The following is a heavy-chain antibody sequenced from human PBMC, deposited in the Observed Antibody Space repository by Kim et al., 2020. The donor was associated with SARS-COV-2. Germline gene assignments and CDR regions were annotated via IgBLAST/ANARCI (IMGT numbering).Heavy chain of an antibody. V-gene: IGHV3-11*01. Sequence: WGSLRLSCAASGFTFSDYYMSWIRQAPGKGLEWVSYISSSGSTIYYADSVKGRFPISRDNAKNSLYLQMNSLRAEDTAVYYCARENSHITIFGVVTRIGMDVWGQGTTVTVSS. J-gene: IGHJ6*02. CDR2: ISSSGSTI. CDR3: ARENSHITIFGVVTRIGMDV. CDR1: GFTFSDYY. D-gene: IGHD3-3*01.